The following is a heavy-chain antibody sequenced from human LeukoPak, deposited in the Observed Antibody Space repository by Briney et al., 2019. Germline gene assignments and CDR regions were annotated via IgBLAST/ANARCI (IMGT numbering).Heavy chain of an antibody. CDR3: AREGLKAVAGSLDY. CDR1: GFTFSGYW. Sequence: PGGSLRLSCAASGFTFSGYWMHWVRQAPGKGLVWVSRINRDGSSITYADSVKGRFTISRDNAKNTLYLQMNSLRAEDTAVYYCAREGLKAVAGSLDYWGQGTLVTVSS. J-gene: IGHJ4*02. CDR2: INRDGSSI. D-gene: IGHD6-19*01. V-gene: IGHV3-74*01.